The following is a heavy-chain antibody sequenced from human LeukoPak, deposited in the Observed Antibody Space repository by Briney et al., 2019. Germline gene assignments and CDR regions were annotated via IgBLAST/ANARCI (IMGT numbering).Heavy chain of an antibody. Sequence: SETLSLTCNVSGGSISSYYRSWIRQPAGKGLEWIGLIYTSGGTNYNPSLKNRVTMSVDTSKNQFSLKLSSVTAADTAVYYCARAGSGALRDWGQGTLVTVSS. CDR2: IYTSGGT. V-gene: IGHV4-4*07. J-gene: IGHJ4*02. D-gene: IGHD3-10*01. CDR1: GGSISSYY. CDR3: ARAGSGALRD.